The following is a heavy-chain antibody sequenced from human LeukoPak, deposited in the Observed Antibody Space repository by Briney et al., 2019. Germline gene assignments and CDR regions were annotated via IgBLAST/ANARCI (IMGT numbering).Heavy chain of an antibody. J-gene: IGHJ4*02. Sequence: PGRSLRLSCAAPGFTFSTYSMHWVRLAPGKGLEWVAIISYDGSNGYYADSVKGRFIISRDNSKNILYLQMNSLRVEDTAVYYCASAKSSSWHYFEYWGQGTLVTVSS. CDR2: ISYDGSNG. CDR3: ASAKSSSWHYFEY. CDR1: GFTFSTYS. D-gene: IGHD2-2*01. V-gene: IGHV3-30-3*01.